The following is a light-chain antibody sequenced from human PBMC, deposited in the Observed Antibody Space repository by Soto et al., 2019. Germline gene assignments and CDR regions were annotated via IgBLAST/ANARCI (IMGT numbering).Light chain of an antibody. CDR3: CSYAGTYSFV. Sequence: QSALTQPRSVSGSPGQSVTISCTGTSSDVGGYKYVSWYQHHPGKAPRLMIYDVSKRPSGVPDRFSGSKSGNTASLTISGLQAEDEADYYCCSYAGTYSFVFGGGTKLTVL. J-gene: IGLJ2*01. CDR2: DVS. V-gene: IGLV2-11*01. CDR1: SSDVGGYKY.